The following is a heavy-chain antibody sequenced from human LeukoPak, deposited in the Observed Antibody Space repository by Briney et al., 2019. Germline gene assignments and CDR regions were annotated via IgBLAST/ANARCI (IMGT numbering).Heavy chain of an antibody. J-gene: IGHJ1*01. CDR1: GYTFTGYY. V-gene: IGHV1-2*02. Sequence: GSSVKVSCKASGYTFTGYYVHWVRQAPGQGLEWMGWINPNSGGTNYAQKFQGRVTMTRDTSITTAYMELSRLRSDDTAVYYCARDSYYGSGSYCNWGQGTLVTVSS. D-gene: IGHD3-10*01. CDR3: ARDSYYGSGSYCN. CDR2: INPNSGGT.